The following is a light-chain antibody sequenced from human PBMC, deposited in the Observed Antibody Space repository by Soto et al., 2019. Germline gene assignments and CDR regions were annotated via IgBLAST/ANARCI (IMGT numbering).Light chain of an antibody. CDR2: GAS. CDR1: QSVRSSY. Sequence: EIVLTQSPGTLSLSPGGRATLSCRARQSVRSSYLAWYQQKPGQAPRLLIYGASSRATGIPDRFSGSGSGTDFTLAISRLDPEDFAVYYCQQYGSSPWTFGQGTKVEIK. J-gene: IGKJ1*01. CDR3: QQYGSSPWT. V-gene: IGKV3-20*01.